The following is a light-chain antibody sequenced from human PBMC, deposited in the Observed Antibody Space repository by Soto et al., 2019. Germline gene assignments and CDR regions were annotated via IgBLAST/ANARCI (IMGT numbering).Light chain of an antibody. J-gene: IGKJ3*01. V-gene: IGKV3-20*01. CDR1: ESVSSSY. CDR2: STS. Sequence: EIVLTQSPGTLSLSPGERATLSCWSSESVSSSYLAWYQQKPGQAPRLLIHSTSTRAPDIPDRFSGSGSVTHFTLTISRLVPKDCAVYYCTPCGTTHPFTFGPGNRVDI. CDR3: TPCGTTHPFT.